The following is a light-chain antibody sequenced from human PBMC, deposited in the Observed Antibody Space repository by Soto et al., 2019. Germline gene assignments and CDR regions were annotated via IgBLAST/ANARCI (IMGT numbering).Light chain of an antibody. Sequence: DIQMTRSPSSLSASVGDRVTITCRASQSISIYLNWYQQKPGKAPKVLIYAASSLQSGVPPRFSGSGSGTDFTLNIRSLQPEDFANYFCQQSYNIPRATLGQGTKVDIK. CDR3: QQSYNIPRAT. CDR2: AAS. V-gene: IGKV1-39*01. J-gene: IGKJ1*01. CDR1: QSISIY.